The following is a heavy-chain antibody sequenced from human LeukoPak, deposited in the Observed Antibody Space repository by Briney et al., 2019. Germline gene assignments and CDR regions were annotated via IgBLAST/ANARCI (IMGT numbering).Heavy chain of an antibody. J-gene: IGHJ6*04. D-gene: IGHD3-10*01. CDR1: GGSISSGDYY. Sequence: PPQTLSLTCTVSGGSISSGDYYWSWIRQPPGKGLEWIGYIYYSGSTYYNPSLKSRVTISVDTSKNQFSLKLSSVTAADTAVYYCARDHRRITMVRGVIPPGYYYYGMDVWGKGTTVTVSS. CDR2: IYYSGST. CDR3: ARDHRRITMVRGVIPPGYYYYGMDV. V-gene: IGHV4-30-4*01.